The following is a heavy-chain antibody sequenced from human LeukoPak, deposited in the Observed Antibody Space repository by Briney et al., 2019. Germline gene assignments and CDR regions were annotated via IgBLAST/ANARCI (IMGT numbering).Heavy chain of an antibody. CDR2: IWYDGSNR. CDR3: ARNWGDHFDWLHDY. CDR1: GFTFSSYG. D-gene: IGHD3-9*01. J-gene: IGHJ4*02. Sequence: GGSLRLSCAASGFTFSSYGMHWVRQAPGRGLAWVAIIWYDGSNRYYADSVKGRFTISRDNSKNTLYLQMNSLRAEDRAVYYCARNWGDHFDWLHDYWGQGTLVTVSS. V-gene: IGHV3-33*01.